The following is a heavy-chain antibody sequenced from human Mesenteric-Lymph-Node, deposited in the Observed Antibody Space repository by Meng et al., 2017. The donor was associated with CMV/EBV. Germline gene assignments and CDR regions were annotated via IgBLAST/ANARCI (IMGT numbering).Heavy chain of an antibody. CDR1: GGSISSSSYY. Sequence: GSLRLSCTVSGGSISSSSYYWGWIRQPPGKGLEWIGYIYYSENINYNPSLKSRVTISVDTSKNQFSLKLSSVTAADTAVYYCAGLSGYRGAVDYWGQGTLVTVSS. CDR2: IYYSENI. J-gene: IGHJ4*02. D-gene: IGHD3-3*01. V-gene: IGHV4-61*05. CDR3: AGLSGYRGAVDY.